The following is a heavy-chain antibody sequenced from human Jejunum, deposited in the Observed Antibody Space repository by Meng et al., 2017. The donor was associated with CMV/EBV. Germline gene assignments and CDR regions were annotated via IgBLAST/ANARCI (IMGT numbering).Heavy chain of an antibody. Sequence: CKASGYTFSDYGIGWVRQAPGQGLEWMGRINGDYAYPNDAQKFQGRVTMATDTSTSTAYMELRSLREDDTAVYYCARDLFVQSLGMGYWGQGTLVTVSS. CDR3: ARDLFVQSLGMGY. CDR1: GYTFSDYG. CDR2: INGDYAYP. V-gene: IGHV1-18*01. J-gene: IGHJ4*02. D-gene: IGHD3-3*01.